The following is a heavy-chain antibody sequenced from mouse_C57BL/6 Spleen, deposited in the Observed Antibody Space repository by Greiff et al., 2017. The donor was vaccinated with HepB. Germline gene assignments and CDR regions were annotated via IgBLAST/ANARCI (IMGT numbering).Heavy chain of an antibody. CDR3: ARNKGTTGFDY. D-gene: IGHD1-1*01. CDR2: IYWDDDK. CDR1: GFSLSTSGMG. J-gene: IGHJ2*01. V-gene: IGHV8-12*01. Sequence: QVTLKESGPGILQSSQTLSLTCSFSGFSLSTSGMGVSWIRQPSGKGLEWLAHIYWDDDKRYNPSLKSRLTISKDTSRNQVFLKITSVDTADTATYYCARNKGTTGFDYWGQGTTLTVSS.